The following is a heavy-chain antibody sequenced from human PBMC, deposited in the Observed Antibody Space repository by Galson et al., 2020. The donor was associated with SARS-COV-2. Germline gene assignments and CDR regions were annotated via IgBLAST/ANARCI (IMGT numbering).Heavy chain of an antibody. V-gene: IGHV3-11*04. D-gene: IGHD2-15*01. Sequence: NSGGSLRLSCAASGFTFSDYYMSWIRQAPGKGLEWVSYISMSGGTIYYADSVKGRFTISRDNAKNSLYLQMNSLRAEDTALYYCSSGYSSVWRPNYWGQGTPVTVSS. CDR2: ISMSGGTI. J-gene: IGHJ4*02. CDR3: SSGYSSVWRPNY. CDR1: GFTFSDYY.